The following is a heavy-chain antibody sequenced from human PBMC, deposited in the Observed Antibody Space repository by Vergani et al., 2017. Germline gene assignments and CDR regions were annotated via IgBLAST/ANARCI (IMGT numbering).Heavy chain of an antibody. CDR2: IYPGDSDT. J-gene: IGHJ3*01. CDR1: GYSFTSYW. CDR3: ASGGHGSENGGALQL. V-gene: IGHV5-51*01. D-gene: IGHD3-10*01. Sequence: EVQLVQSGAEVKKPGESLKISCKGSGYSFTSYWIGWVRQMPGKGLEWMGIIYPGDSDTRYSPSFQGQVTISADTSVNTAYLQWRSLQASDTATYFCASGGHGSENGGALQLWGQGTNITVSS.